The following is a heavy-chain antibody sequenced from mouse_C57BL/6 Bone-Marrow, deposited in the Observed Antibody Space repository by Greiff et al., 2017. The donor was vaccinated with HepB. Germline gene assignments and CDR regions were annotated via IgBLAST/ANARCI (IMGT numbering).Heavy chain of an antibody. V-gene: IGHV1-64*01. CDR3: ARRGYYYGSIYFAY. J-gene: IGHJ3*01. Sequence: QVQLQQPGAELVKPGASVKLSCKASGYTFTSYWMHWVKQRPGQGLEWIGMIHPNSGSTNYNEKFKSKATLTVDKSSSTAYMQLSSLTSEDSAVYYCARRGYYYGSIYFAYWGQGTLVTVSA. CDR2: IHPNSGST. CDR1: GYTFTSYW. D-gene: IGHD1-1*01.